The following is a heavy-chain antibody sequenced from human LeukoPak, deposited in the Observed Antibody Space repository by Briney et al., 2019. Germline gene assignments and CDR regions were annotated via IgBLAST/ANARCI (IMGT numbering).Heavy chain of an antibody. Sequence: GGPLRLSCAASGFTFSSYAMSWVRQAPGKGLEWVSAISGSGGSTYYADSVKGRFTISRDNSKNTLYLQMNSLRAEDTAVYYCAKCNRGVVVNLNHYDYYMDVWGKGTTVTVSS. J-gene: IGHJ6*03. CDR1: GFTFSSYA. V-gene: IGHV3-23*01. CDR2: ISGSGGST. D-gene: IGHD3-22*01. CDR3: AKCNRGVVVNLNHYDYYMDV.